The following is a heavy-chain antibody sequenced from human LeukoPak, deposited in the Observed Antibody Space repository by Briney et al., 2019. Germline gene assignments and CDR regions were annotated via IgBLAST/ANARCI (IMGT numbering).Heavy chain of an antibody. CDR2: IRYDGSNK. Sequence: GGSLRLSCAASGFTFSSYGMHWVRQAPGKGLEWVAFIRYDGSNKYYADSVKGRFTISRDNSKNTLYLQMNSLRAEDTAVYYCARDPRYSSSWRFDYWGQGTLVTVSS. J-gene: IGHJ4*02. V-gene: IGHV3-30*02. CDR3: ARDPRYSSSWRFDY. CDR1: GFTFSSYG. D-gene: IGHD6-13*01.